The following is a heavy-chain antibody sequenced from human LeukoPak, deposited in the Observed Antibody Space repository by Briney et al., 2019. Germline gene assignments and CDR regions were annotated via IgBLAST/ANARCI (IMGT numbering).Heavy chain of an antibody. Sequence: GGSLRLSCAASGFTFSSYWMHWVRQVPGQGLVWVLGVSPDERTTRYADSVRGRFTISRDNAKNTLYLQMSSLRVGDTAVYYCARGSGNYYFDHWGQGTLVTDSS. CDR3: ARGSGNYYFDH. CDR1: GFTFSSYW. D-gene: IGHD1-26*01. CDR2: VSPDERTT. V-gene: IGHV3-74*01. J-gene: IGHJ4*02.